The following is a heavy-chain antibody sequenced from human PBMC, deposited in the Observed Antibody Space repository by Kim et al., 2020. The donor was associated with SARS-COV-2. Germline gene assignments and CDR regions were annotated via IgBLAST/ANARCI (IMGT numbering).Heavy chain of an antibody. CDR2: IYYTGST. D-gene: IGHD2-21*02. CDR1: GASINRDSYY. CDR3: VRVAGGNSVYWFFDL. J-gene: IGHJ2*01. Sequence: SETLSLTCSVSGASINRDSYYWGWIRQPPRKGLEWIGTIYYTGSTFYSPSLGSRVTLSIDTSENQLSLRLGSATAADTATYYCVRVAGGNSVYWFFDLWG. V-gene: IGHV4-39*01.